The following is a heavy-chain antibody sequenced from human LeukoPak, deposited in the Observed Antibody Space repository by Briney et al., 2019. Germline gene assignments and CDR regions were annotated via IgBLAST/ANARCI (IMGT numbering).Heavy chain of an antibody. CDR1: GFTFSSYE. D-gene: IGHD6-19*01. V-gene: IGHV3-48*03. CDR3: ARGAAVAGLDY. Sequence: PGGSLRLSCAASGFTFSSYEMNWVRPAPGKGLEWVSYISSSGSTIYYADSVKGRFTISRDNAKNSLYLQMNSLRAEDTAVYYCARGAAVAGLDYWGQGTLVTVSS. CDR2: ISSSGSTI. J-gene: IGHJ4*02.